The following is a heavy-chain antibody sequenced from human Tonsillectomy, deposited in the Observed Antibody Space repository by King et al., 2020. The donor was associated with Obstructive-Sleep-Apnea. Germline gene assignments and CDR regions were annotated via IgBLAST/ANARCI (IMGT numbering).Heavy chain of an antibody. D-gene: IGHD4-17*01. CDR3: ASPMFGDYGYFDP. V-gene: IGHV1-8*01. J-gene: IGHJ5*01. CDR1: SNSFLGYH. Sequence: VQLVQSGPEVKKPGDSVKISCRASSNSFLGYHINWVRQAPGQGLEWMGWMDPRSGQTGSAQRFQGRISLTRDASISTAYMELSSLMSEDSAVYYCASPMFGDYGYFDPWGQGTQITVSS. CDR2: MDPRSGQT.